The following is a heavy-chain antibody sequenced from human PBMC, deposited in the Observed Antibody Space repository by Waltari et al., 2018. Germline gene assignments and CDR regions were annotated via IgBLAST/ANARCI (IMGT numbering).Heavy chain of an antibody. CDR2: IIPIFGTA. CDR1: GGTFSSYA. Sequence: QVQLVQSGAEVKKPGSSVKVSCKASGGTFSSYAISWVRQAPGQGLEWMGRIIPIFGTANYAQKFQGRVTITRNTSISTAYMELSSLRSEDTAVYYCARPRSNYYEDAFDIWGQGTMVTVSS. J-gene: IGHJ3*02. CDR3: ARPRSNYYEDAFDI. D-gene: IGHD3-22*01. V-gene: IGHV1-69*05.